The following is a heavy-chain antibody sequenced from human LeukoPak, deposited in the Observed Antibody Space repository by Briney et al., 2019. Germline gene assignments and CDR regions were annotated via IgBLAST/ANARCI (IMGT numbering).Heavy chain of an antibody. CDR2: IYYSGST. V-gene: IGHV4-31*03. D-gene: IGHD5-12*01. CDR1: GGSISSGGYY. CDR3: ARGRWGGYSGYDLDY. J-gene: IGHJ4*02. Sequence: SETLSLTCTVSGGSISSGGYYWSWTRHHPGEGLEWIGHIYYSGSTYYNPSLKSRVTISVDTSKNQLSLKLSSVTAADTAVYYCARGRWGGYSGYDLDYWGQGTLVTVSS.